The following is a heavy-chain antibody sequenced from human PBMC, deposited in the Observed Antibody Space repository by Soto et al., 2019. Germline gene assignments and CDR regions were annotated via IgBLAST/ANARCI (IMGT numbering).Heavy chain of an antibody. Sequence: SETLSLTCTVSGGSTHNYYWSWVRQPPGKGLEWIGYISHTGRTNYNASLESRVTISVDTSKNQFSLNLNSVTAADTAVYYCARDRVPSSYWGQGILVTVSS. CDR3: ARDRVPSSY. V-gene: IGHV4-59*01. CDR1: GGSTHNYY. CDR2: ISHTGRT. D-gene: IGHD2-2*01. J-gene: IGHJ4*02.